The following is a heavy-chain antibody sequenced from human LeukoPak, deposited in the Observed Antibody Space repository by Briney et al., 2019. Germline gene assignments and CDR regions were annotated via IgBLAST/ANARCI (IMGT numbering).Heavy chain of an antibody. J-gene: IGHJ4*02. Sequence: SETLSLTCTVSGGSISSGSNYWSWIRQPAGKGLEGIGRIYTSGTTYYNPSLKSRVTISIDTSKNQFSLKMPSVTAADTALYYCARDFDSWGQGILVTASS. CDR2: IYTSGTT. V-gene: IGHV4-61*02. CDR3: ARDFDS. CDR1: GGSISSGSNY.